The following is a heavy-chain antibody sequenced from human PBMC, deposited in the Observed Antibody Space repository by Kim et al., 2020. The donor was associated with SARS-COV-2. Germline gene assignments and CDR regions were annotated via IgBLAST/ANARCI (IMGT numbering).Heavy chain of an antibody. CDR3: ARRAYSSGWWYFDY. Sequence: YAYSVKARFTISRDNAKNTLDLQMNSLRAEDTAVYYCARRAYSSGWWYFDYWGQGTLVTVSS. D-gene: IGHD6-19*01. J-gene: IGHJ4*02. V-gene: IGHV3-74*01.